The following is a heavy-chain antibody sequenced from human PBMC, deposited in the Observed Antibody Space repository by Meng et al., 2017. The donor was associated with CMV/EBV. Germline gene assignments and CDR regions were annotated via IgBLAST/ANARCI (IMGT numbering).Heavy chain of an antibody. CDR1: GFTFSSYS. D-gene: IGHD4-17*01. V-gene: IGHV3-21*01. CDR3: ARDSRSYYGDYYYYGMDV. J-gene: IGHJ6*02. CDR2: ISSSSSYI. Sequence: GESLKISCAASGFTFSSYSMNWVRQAPGKGLEGVSSISSSSSYIYYADSVQGRFTISRDNAKNSLYLQMNSLRAEDTAVYYCARDSRSYYGDYYYYGMDVWGQGTTVTVSS.